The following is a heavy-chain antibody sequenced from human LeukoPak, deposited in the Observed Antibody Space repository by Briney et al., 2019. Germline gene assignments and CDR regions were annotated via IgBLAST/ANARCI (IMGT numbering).Heavy chain of an antibody. CDR2: ISSNSSYI. J-gene: IGHJ5*02. CDR3: ARDRLAYCGGHCDWFDA. D-gene: IGHD2-21*02. CDR1: GFTFSSYS. Sequence: GGSLRLSCAASGFTFSSYSMNWVRQAPGKGLDWVSSISSNSSYIYYADSVKGRFTISRDNAKNSLYLQMNSLRAEDTAVYYCARDRLAYCGGHCDWFDAWGQGTLVTVSS. V-gene: IGHV3-21*01.